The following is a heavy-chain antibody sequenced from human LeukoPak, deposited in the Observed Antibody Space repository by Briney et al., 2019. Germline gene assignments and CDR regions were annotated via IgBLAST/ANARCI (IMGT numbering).Heavy chain of an antibody. CDR3: WGGDYYYYGMDV. J-gene: IGHJ6*04. CDR2: IKSKTDGGTT. D-gene: IGHD3-10*01. V-gene: IGHV3-15*01. Sequence: GGSLRLSCAASGFTFSNAWMSWVRQAPGKGLEWVGRIKSKTDGGTTDYAAPVKVRFAISRDDSKNTLYLQMNSLKTEDTAAYYCWGGDYYYYGMDVWGKGTTVTVSS. CDR1: GFTFSNAW.